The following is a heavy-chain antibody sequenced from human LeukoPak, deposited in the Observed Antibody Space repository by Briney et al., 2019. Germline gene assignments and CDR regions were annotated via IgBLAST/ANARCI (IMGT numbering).Heavy chain of an antibody. Sequence: GRSLRLSCAASGFTLGDSAVHWVRQASGKGLEWTGRIRSKADNYATAYVASVEGRFTLSRDDSKDTAYLQMNNLKTEDTALYYCTRHLPGLNQYYFYMDVWGKGTTVTVSS. CDR1: GFTLGDSA. J-gene: IGHJ6*03. CDR3: TRHLPGLNQYYFYMDV. V-gene: IGHV3-73*01. CDR2: IRSKADNYAT. D-gene: IGHD6-19*01.